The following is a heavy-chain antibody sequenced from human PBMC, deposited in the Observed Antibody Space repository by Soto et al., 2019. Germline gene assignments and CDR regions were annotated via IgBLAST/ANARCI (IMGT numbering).Heavy chain of an antibody. CDR2: IYYSGST. D-gene: IGHD3-16*01. CDR3: ARQGDYVGSAFDI. CDR1: GGSIGSSSYY. J-gene: IGHJ3*02. Sequence: SDTLSLSCTVSGGSIGSSSYYLGWIRQPPGKGLEWIGSIYYSGSTYYNPSLKSRVTISVDTSKNQFSLKLSSVTAADTAVYYCARQGDYVGSAFDIWGQGTMVT. V-gene: IGHV4-39*01.